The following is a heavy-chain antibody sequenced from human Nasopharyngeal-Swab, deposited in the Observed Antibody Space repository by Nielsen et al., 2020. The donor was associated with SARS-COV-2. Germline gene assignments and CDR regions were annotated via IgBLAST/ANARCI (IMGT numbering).Heavy chain of an antibody. D-gene: IGHD3-22*01. V-gene: IGHV5-51*01. CDR3: ARLYYDSSGNAFDI. CDR2: IYPGDSDT. J-gene: IGHJ3*02. Sequence: GGSLRLSCKGSGYRFTSYWIGWVPQIPGKGLEWMGIIYPGDSDTRYSPSFQGQVTISADKSISTAYLQWHSLKASVTAMYYCARLYYDSSGNAFDIWGQGTMVTVSS. CDR1: GYRFTSYW.